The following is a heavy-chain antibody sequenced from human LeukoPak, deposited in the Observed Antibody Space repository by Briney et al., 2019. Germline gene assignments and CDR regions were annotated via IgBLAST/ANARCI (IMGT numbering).Heavy chain of an antibody. CDR2: IDSSSSSSNI. J-gene: IGHJ4*02. Sequence: GGSLRLSCAASGFTFSNYAMTWVRQAPGKGLEWVSVIDSSSSSSNIHYADSVKGRFTISRDNAKNSLYLQMSSLRAEDTALYYCAKDHLYCSGGSCYGDNWGRGTLVTVSS. CDR1: GFTFSNYA. D-gene: IGHD2-15*01. V-gene: IGHV3-21*04. CDR3: AKDHLYCSGGSCYGDN.